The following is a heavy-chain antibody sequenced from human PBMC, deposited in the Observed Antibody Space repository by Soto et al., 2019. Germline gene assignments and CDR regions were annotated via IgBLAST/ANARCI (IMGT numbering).Heavy chain of an antibody. Sequence: PGGSLRLSCAASGFTFSSYSMNWVRQAPGKGLEWVSSISTSSSYIYYADSVKGRFTISRDNAKNSLYLQMNSLRAEDTAVYYCARGYDILTGQNNWFDPWGQGTLVTVSS. V-gene: IGHV3-21*01. D-gene: IGHD3-9*01. CDR3: ARGYDILTGQNNWFDP. CDR1: GFTFSSYS. CDR2: ISTSSSYI. J-gene: IGHJ5*02.